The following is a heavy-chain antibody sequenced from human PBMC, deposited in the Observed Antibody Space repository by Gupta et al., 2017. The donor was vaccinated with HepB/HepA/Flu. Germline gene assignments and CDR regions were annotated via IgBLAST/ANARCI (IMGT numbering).Heavy chain of an antibody. CDR1: AFTFSSYA. D-gene: IGHD5/OR15-5a*01. CDR3: ARSPVSKGLDY. V-gene: IGHV3-30-3*01. Sequence: QVQLVESGGGVVQPGRSLGLSCAASAFTFSSYAMHWVRQAPGKGLEWVAVISYDGSNKYYADSVKGRFTISRDNSKNTLYLQMNSLRAEDTAVYYCARSPVSKGLDYWGQGTLVTVSS. J-gene: IGHJ4*02. CDR2: ISYDGSNK.